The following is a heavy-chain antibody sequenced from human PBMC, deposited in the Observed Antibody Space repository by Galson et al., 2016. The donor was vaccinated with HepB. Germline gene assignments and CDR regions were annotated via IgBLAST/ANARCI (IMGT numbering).Heavy chain of an antibody. CDR2: ISGSGTST. CDR3: AKATDLAAWDPLDY. CDR1: RFTFSRYA. J-gene: IGHJ4*02. V-gene: IGHV3-23*01. D-gene: IGHD6-13*01. Sequence: SLRLSCAASRFTFSRYAMSWVRQAPGKGLEWVSGISGSGTSTYDADSVKGRFTVSRGNSKNTLYLQMNSLRAEDTAVYYCAKATDLAAWDPLDYWGQGTLVIVSS.